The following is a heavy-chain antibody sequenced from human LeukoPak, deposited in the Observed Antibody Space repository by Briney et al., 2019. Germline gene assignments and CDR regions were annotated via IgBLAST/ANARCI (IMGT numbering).Heavy chain of an antibody. CDR2: INPNTGGT. V-gene: IGHV1-2*02. CDR3: ARDNVIAAAGNPPDY. J-gene: IGHJ4*02. Sequence: GASVKVSCKAAGYTFTSYYIHWVRQAPGQGLEWMGWINPNTGGTHYAQNFQDRVTMTRDTSISTAYLDLTRLRSDDTAVYYCARDNVIAAAGNPPDYWGQGTLVTVSS. D-gene: IGHD6-13*01. CDR1: GYTFTSYY.